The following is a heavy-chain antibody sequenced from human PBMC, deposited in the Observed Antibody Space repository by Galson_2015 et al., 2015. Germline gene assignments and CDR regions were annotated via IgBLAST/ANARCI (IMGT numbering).Heavy chain of an antibody. CDR2: IIPIFGTA. Sequence: SVKVSCKASGGTFSSYAISWVRQAPGQGLEWMGGIIPIFGTANYAQKFQGRVTITADESTSTAYMELSSLRSEDTAVYYCATYYDFWSGYFPYAFDIWGQGTMVTVSS. V-gene: IGHV1-69*13. CDR1: GGTFSSYA. J-gene: IGHJ3*02. CDR3: ATYYDFWSGYFPYAFDI. D-gene: IGHD3-3*01.